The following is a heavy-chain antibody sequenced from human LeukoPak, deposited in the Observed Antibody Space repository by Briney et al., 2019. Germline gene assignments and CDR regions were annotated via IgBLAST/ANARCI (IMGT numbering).Heavy chain of an antibody. CDR1: GGSLSSGGYY. J-gene: IGHJ4*02. CDR3: ARDQGGYGSFDN. Sequence: SETLSLTCTVSGGSLSSGGYYWSWIRQHPGTSPEWIGNIHYSGGTYGNPSLKSRATMSVDTSKNQFSLRLTSVTAADTAVYYCARDQGGYGSFDNWGQGTLVTVSS. CDR2: IHYSGGT. D-gene: IGHD5-12*01. V-gene: IGHV4-31*03.